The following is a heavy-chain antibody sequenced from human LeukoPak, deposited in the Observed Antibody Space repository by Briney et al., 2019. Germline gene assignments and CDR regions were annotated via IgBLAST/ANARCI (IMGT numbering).Heavy chain of an antibody. Sequence: GASVKVSCKASGYTLTGYYMHWVRQAPGQGLEWMGRINPNSGGTNYAQKFQGRVTMTRDTSISTAYMELSRLRSDDTAVYYCARDRRVDTAMALGYWGQGTLVTVSS. CDR3: ARDRRVDTAMALGY. V-gene: IGHV1-2*06. D-gene: IGHD5-18*01. CDR2: INPNSGGT. CDR1: GYTLTGYY. J-gene: IGHJ4*02.